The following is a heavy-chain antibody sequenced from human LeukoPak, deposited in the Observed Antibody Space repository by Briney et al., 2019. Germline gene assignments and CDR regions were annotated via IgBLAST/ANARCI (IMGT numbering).Heavy chain of an antibody. V-gene: IGHV4-59*08. D-gene: IGHD1-14*01. CDR1: GASVRNEY. J-gene: IGHJ4*02. Sequence: SQTLSLTCTVSGASVRNEYWSWIRQPPGKELEWIGYIHYSGSSNYHPSLGSRVTISLDTSKNQFSLKLKSVTAADTGMYHCARYDRGLFFFDNWGQGTLVTVSS. CDR2: IHYSGSS. CDR3: ARYDRGLFFFDN.